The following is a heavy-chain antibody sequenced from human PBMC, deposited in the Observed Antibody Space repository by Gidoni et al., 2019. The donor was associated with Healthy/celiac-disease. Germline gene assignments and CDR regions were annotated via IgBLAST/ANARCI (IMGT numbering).Heavy chain of an antibody. CDR2: INHSGST. CDR3: ARGGGIFWSGYYNLDY. CDR1: GGSFSGYY. D-gene: IGHD3-3*01. Sequence: QVQLQQWGAGLLKPSETLSLTCAVYGGSFSGYYWSWIRQPPGKGLEWIGEINHSGSTNYNPSLKSRVTISVDTSKNQFSLKLSSVTAADTAVYYCARGGGIFWSGYYNLDYWGQGTLVTVSS. V-gene: IGHV4-34*01. J-gene: IGHJ4*02.